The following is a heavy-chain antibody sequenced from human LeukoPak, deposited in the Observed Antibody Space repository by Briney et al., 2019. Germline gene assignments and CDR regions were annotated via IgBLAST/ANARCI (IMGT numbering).Heavy chain of an antibody. Sequence: PGGSLRLSCAVSGFSISNYWMTWVRQAPGKGLEWVANIKQDGSEKNYVDSVKGRFTISRDNAKNSVFLQMNSLRVEDTAVYYCAKVDVWGQGTTVTVSS. V-gene: IGHV3-7*01. CDR3: AKVDV. CDR1: GFSISNYW. CDR2: IKQDGSEK. J-gene: IGHJ6*02.